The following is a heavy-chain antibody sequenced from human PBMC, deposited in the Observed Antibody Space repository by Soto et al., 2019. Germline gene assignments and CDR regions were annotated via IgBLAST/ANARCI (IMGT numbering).Heavy chain of an antibody. J-gene: IGHJ4*02. CDR1: GFTFTDYS. D-gene: IGHD6-6*01. Sequence: PGGSLRLSCAASGFTFTDYSMSWIRQAPGKGLEWLAFIDSRGRTLSYADSVKGRFTISRDNAKNSLYLQMHSLRANDTAVYYCARQAARNYIDYWGQGEVVTVSS. CDR3: ARQAARNYIDY. CDR2: IDSRGRTL. V-gene: IGHV3-11*01.